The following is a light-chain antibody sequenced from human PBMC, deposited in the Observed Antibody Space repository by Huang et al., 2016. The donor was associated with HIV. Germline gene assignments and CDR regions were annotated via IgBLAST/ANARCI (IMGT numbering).Light chain of an antibody. CDR1: QSVSSS. V-gene: IGKV3-11*01. CDR2: DAS. J-gene: IGKJ4*01. CDR3: QQRSNWPPLT. Sequence: EIVLTQSPATLSLSPGDRATLSCRASQSVSSSLACYQQKPGQAPRLLIYDASNRAAGIPTRFSGSGSGTDFTLTISSLESEDFAVYYCQQRSNWPPLTFGGGTKVEIK.